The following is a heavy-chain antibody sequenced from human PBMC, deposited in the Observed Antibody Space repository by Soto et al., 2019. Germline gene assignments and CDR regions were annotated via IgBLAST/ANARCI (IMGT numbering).Heavy chain of an antibody. Sequence: GGSLRLSCAASGFTFSSYAMSWVRQAPGKGLEWVSAISGSGGSTYYADSVKGRFTISRDNSKNTLYLQMNSLRAEDTAVYYCAKGGGIVATIYYYYYMDVWGKGTTVTVSS. CDR1: GFTFSSYA. D-gene: IGHD5-12*01. CDR2: ISGSGGST. V-gene: IGHV3-23*01. CDR3: AKGGGIVATIYYYYYMDV. J-gene: IGHJ6*03.